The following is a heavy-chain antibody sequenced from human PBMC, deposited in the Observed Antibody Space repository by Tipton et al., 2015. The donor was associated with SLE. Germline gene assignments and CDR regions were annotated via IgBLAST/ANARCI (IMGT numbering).Heavy chain of an antibody. CDR2: IYYSGST. CDR3: ARLKRAPPTVKVRFDP. V-gene: IGHV4-39*07. D-gene: IGHD4-11*01. J-gene: IGHJ5*02. CDR1: GGSITSSSYY. Sequence: TLSLTCTFSGGSITSSSYYWGSIRPPPGKGLQWIGCIYYSGSTYYNPTLQSPVTISVYTSKNQFSLKLSSVTAADTAVYYCARLKRAPPTVKVRFDPWGQGTLVTVSS.